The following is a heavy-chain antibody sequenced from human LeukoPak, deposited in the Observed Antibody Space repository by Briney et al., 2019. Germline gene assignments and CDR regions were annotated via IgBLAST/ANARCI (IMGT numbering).Heavy chain of an antibody. J-gene: IGHJ4*02. V-gene: IGHV5-51*01. Sequence: GESLKISXKGSGYSFTSYWIGWVRQMPGKGREWMGIIYPGDSDTRYSPSFQGQVTISADKSISTAYLQWSSLKASDTAMYYCARLIRVGYSYGPYYFDYWGQGTLVTVSS. CDR1: GYSFTSYW. D-gene: IGHD5-18*01. CDR2: IYPGDSDT. CDR3: ARLIRVGYSYGPYYFDY.